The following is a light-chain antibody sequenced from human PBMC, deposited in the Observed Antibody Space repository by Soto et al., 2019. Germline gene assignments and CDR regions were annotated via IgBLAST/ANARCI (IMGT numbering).Light chain of an antibody. CDR2: AAS. J-gene: IGKJ4*01. CDR1: HGITSW. Sequence: DIQMTQSPSSVSASVGDRVTITCRASHGITSWLAWYQQKPGRAPKLLIYAASSLQSGVPSRFSGSGSWTDFTISISSLQPEDFATFYCQQPSSFPLTFGGGPKVEIK. V-gene: IGKV1-12*01. CDR3: QQPSSFPLT.